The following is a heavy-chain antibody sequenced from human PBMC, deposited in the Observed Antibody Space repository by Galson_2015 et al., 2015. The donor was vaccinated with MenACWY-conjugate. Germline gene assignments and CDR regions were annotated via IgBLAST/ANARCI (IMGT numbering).Heavy chain of an antibody. Sequence: SLRLSCAVSGFTLSSYSMNWVRQAPGKGLEWVSYISSASTTIYYADSVKGRFTISRDNARNSLYLQMNSLRAEDTSVYYCARGPKTQYYDSSGYYSLDYWGQGTLVTVSS. J-gene: IGHJ4*02. V-gene: IGHV3-48*04. CDR3: ARGPKTQYYDSSGYYSLDY. CDR2: ISSASTTI. CDR1: GFTLSSYS. D-gene: IGHD3-22*01.